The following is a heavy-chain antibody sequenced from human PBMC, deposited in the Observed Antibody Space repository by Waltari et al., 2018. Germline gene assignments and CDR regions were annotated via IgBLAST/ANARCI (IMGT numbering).Heavy chain of an antibody. CDR3: ARRMERAYAFDS. CDR1: GGSIYVNY. Sequence: QVQLQESGPGLVKASETLSLTCTLSGGSIYVNYWSWLRQPPGKELEWIGNVYHSGTADYSPSLRSRVSISVDTSKKQFTLRLRSVTAADTAVYFCARRMERAYAFDSWGQGTLVTVSS. V-gene: IGHV4-59*01. D-gene: IGHD1-26*01. CDR2: VYHSGTA. J-gene: IGHJ4*02.